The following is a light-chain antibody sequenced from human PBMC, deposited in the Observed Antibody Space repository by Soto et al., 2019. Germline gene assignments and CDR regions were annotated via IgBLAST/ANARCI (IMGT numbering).Light chain of an antibody. J-gene: IGLJ1*01. CDR3: QSYDSSLSGSDV. CDR2: GNS. CDR1: SSNIGAGYD. Sequence: QSVLTQPPSVSGAPGQRVTTSCTGSSSNIGAGYDVHWYQQLPGTAPKLLIYGNSNRPSGVPDRFSGSKSGTSASLAITGLQAEDEADYYCQSYDSSLSGSDVFGTGTKVTV. V-gene: IGLV1-40*01.